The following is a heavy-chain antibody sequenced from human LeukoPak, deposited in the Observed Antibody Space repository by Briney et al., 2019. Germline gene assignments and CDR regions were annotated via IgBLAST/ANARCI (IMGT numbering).Heavy chain of an antibody. CDR2: IYTSGST. V-gene: IGHV4-61*02. D-gene: IGHD1-26*01. J-gene: IGHJ6*03. Sequence: PSETLSLTCTVSGGSISSGSYYWSWIRQPAGKGLEWIGRIYTSGSTNYNPPLKSRVTISVDTSKNQFSLKLSSVTAADTAVYYCASSTIVGATYYYYYYMDVWGKGTTVTISS. CDR1: GGSISSGSYY. CDR3: ASSTIVGATYYYYYYMDV.